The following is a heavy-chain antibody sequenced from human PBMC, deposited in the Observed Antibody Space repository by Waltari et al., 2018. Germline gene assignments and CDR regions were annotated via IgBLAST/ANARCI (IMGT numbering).Heavy chain of an antibody. CDR3: ARNRYQLLRIHYYYYYYMDV. D-gene: IGHD2-2*01. CDR1: GGTFISYD. J-gene: IGHJ6*03. Sequence: QAQLVQSGAGVNKPGSSVKVSWKASGGTFISYDIRWVRQAPEQGLEWMGGIIPIFGTANYGQKFQGRVTITADESTSTAYMELSSLRSEDTAMYYCARNRYQLLRIHYYYYYYMDVWGKGTTVTVSS. CDR2: IIPIFGTA. V-gene: IGHV1-69*01.